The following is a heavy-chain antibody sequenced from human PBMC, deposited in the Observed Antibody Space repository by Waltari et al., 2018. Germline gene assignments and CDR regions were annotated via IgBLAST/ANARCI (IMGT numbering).Heavy chain of an antibody. CDR1: GFIFSRFA. CDR2: NSASSGST. CDR3: TKMRRNLPRDIIDN. Sequence: EVQLLESGGGLVQRGGSLRLSCAVSGFIFSRFAMSWVRHTPGKGLEWVAGNSASSGSTYYADTVQGRFTISRDNSKKRVFLQMNSLRAEDTATYYCTKMRRNLPRDIIDNWGQGTQVIIAS. J-gene: IGHJ4*02. V-gene: IGHV3-23*01.